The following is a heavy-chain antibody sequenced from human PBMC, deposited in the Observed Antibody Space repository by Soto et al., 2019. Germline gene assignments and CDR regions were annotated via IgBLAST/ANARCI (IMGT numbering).Heavy chain of an antibody. Sequence: QVQLVQSGAEVKKPGASVKVSCKASGYTFTSYDINWVRQATGQGLEWMGWMNPNSGNTGYAQKFQGRVTMNTSISTAYMELSSLRSEDTAVYYCARVTDYYRMDVWGQGTTVTVSS. J-gene: IGHJ6*02. V-gene: IGHV1-8*01. D-gene: IGHD3-16*01. CDR2: MNPNSGNT. CDR1: GYTFTSYD. CDR3: ARVTDYYRMDV.